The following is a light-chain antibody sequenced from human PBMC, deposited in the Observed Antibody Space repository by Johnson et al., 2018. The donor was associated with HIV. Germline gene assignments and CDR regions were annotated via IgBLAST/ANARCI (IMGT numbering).Light chain of an antibody. Sequence: QPPSVSAAPGQKVTISCSGSSSNIGNNYVSWYQQVPGTAPKVLIYDNNKRPSGIPDRFSGSKSGTSATLGITGLQTGDEADYYCGTWDSSLSAYVFGAGTKVTVL. J-gene: IGLJ1*01. CDR2: DNN. V-gene: IGLV1-51*01. CDR3: GTWDSSLSAYV. CDR1: SSNIGNNY.